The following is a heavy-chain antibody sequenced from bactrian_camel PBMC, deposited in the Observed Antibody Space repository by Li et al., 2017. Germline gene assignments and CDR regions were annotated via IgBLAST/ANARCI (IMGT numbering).Heavy chain of an antibody. CDR1: GFTFSSYY. CDR2: IYSDGSLT. CDR3: VTRRGGYCYNY. D-gene: IGHD2*01. Sequence: QVQLVESGGGLVQAEGSLRLSCAASGFTFSSYYMSWVRQAPGKGLEWVSSIYSDGSLTYYADSVKGRFTCSRDNAKNTVYLQMNSLKSEDTALYYCVTRRGGYCYNYWGQGTQVTVS. V-gene: IGHV3-2*01. J-gene: IGHJ4*01.